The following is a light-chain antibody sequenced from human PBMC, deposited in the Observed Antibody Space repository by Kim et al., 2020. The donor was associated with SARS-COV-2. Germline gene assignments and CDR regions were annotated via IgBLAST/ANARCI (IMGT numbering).Light chain of an antibody. J-gene: IGLJ2*01. V-gene: IGLV1-44*01. CDR3: AAWDDSLNGP. Sequence: PGERVTNLCSESSPKHGKNSVNWYQQLPGTAPKLLISSNNQRPSGVPDRFSGSKSGTSASLAISGLQSEDEADYYCAAWDDSLNGPFGGGTQLTVL. CDR2: SNN. CDR1: SPKHGKNS.